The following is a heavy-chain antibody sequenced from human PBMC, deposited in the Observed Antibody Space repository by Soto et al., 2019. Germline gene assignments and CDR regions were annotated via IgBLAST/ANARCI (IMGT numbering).Heavy chain of an antibody. CDR3: ARGGIVVVPAPHLFDY. D-gene: IGHD2-2*01. CDR2: INAGNGNT. Sequence: GASVKVSCKASGYTFTSYAMHWVRQAPGQRLEWMGWINAGNGNTKYSQKFQGRVTITRDTSASTAYMELSSLRSEDTAVNYCARGGIVVVPAPHLFDYWGQGTLVTVSS. V-gene: IGHV1-3*01. J-gene: IGHJ4*02. CDR1: GYTFTSYA.